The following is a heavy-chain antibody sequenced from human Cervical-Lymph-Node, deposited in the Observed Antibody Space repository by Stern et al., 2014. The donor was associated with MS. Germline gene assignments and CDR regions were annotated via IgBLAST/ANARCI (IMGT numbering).Heavy chain of an antibody. CDR3: ARRYDDYGYYFDY. J-gene: IGHJ4*02. CDR2: IYPGDSDT. V-gene: IGHV5-51*03. Sequence: EVQLVQSGAEVKKPGESLKISCKGSGYSFSTYWIGWVRQMPGKGLEWMGIIYPGDSDTGYSPSFQGQVTISADKSISTAYLQWSSLKASDTAMYYCARRYDDYGYYFDYWGQGTLVTVSS. D-gene: IGHD4-17*01. CDR1: GYSFSTYW.